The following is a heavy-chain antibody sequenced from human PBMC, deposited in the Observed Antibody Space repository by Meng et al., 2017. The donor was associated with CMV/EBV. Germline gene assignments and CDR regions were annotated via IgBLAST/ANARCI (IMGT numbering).Heavy chain of an antibody. CDR2: ISSSSSYI. CDR3: ASRQWLEDHDY. J-gene: IGHJ4*02. Sequence: GESLKISCAASGFTFSSYSMNWVRQAPGKGLEWVSSISSSSSYIYYADSVKGRFTISRDNAKNSLYLQMNSLRADDTAVYYCASRQWLEDHDYWGQGTLVTVSS. CDR1: GFTFSSYS. V-gene: IGHV3-21*01. D-gene: IGHD6-19*01.